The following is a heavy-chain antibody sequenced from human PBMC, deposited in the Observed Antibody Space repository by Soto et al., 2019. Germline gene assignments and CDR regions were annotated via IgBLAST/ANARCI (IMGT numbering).Heavy chain of an antibody. D-gene: IGHD6-13*01. CDR3: ARGPVLTGYSFDH. Sequence: PSETLSLTCSVSGGAINTADHFWTWIRQPPGKGLEWIGYISHSGNTNYNPSLKSRVTMSVDTSKNQLSLNLSSVTAADTAVYYCARGPVLTGYSFDHWGQGVLVTVS. CDR1: GGAINTADHF. J-gene: IGHJ4*02. CDR2: ISHSGNT. V-gene: IGHV4-61*08.